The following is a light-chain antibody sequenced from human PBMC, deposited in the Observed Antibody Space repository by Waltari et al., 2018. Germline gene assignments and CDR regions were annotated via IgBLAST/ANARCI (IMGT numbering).Light chain of an antibody. Sequence: SSELTQGPAVSVALGQTVRITCQGDSLRSSYASWYQQKPGQAPVLVFYGKDKRPSAVPDRFSGSSSGNTASLTITGARAEDEADYYCNSRDSSGTHVVFGGGTKLTVL. CDR1: SLRSSY. J-gene: IGLJ2*01. CDR3: NSRDSSGTHVV. CDR2: GKD. V-gene: IGLV3-19*01.